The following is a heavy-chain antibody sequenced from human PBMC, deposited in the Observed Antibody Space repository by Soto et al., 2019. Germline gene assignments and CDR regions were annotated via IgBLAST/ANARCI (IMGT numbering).Heavy chain of an antibody. V-gene: IGHV3-30-3*01. D-gene: IGHD1-26*01. CDR2: ISYDGSNK. CDR3: ARPSGSYYYYGMDV. CDR1: GFTFSSYA. Sequence: GGSLRLSCAASGFTFSSYAMHWVRQAPGKGLEWVAVISYDGSNKYYADSVKGRFTISRDNSKNTLYLQMNSLRAEDTAVYYCARPSGSYYYYGMDVWVQGTTVTVSS. J-gene: IGHJ6*02.